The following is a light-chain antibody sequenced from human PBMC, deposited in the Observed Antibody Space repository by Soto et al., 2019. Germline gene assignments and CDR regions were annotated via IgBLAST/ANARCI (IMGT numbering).Light chain of an antibody. Sequence: DIQLTQSPSFLSASVGDRFTITCLSSQSISSWLAWYQQKPGKAPNLLIYDASTLENGVPSRFSGSASGTDFTLTISSLQPYDFATYYCQQYNSYSPRTFGQGTKVDI. V-gene: IGKV1-5*01. J-gene: IGKJ1*01. CDR1: QSISSW. CDR3: QQYNSYSPRT. CDR2: DAS.